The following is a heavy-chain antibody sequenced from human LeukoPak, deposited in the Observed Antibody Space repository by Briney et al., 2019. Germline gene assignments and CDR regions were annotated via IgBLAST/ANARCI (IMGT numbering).Heavy chain of an antibody. CDR1: GGSISSSSYY. CDR3: AGRYSGSPDDAFDI. CDR2: IYYSGST. J-gene: IGHJ3*02. Sequence: SETLSLTCTVSGGSISSSSYYWGWIRQPPGKGLEWIGSIYYSGSTYYNPSLKSRVTISVDTSKNQFSLKLSSVTAADTAVYYCAGRYSGSPDDAFDIWGQGTMVTVSS. V-gene: IGHV4-39*07. D-gene: IGHD1-26*01.